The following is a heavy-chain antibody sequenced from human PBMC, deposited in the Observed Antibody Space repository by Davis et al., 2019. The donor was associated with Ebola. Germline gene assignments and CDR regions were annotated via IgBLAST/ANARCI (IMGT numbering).Heavy chain of an antibody. CDR3: ARQLTYYYYGMDV. CDR1: GGSISSSNW. CDR2: IYHSGST. V-gene: IGHV4-4*02. Sequence: MPSETLSLTCAVSGGSISSSNWWSWVRQPPGKGLEWIGEIYHSGSTNYNPSLKSRVTISVDKSKNQFSLKLSSVTAADTAVYYCARQLTYYYYGMDVWGQGTTVTVSS. J-gene: IGHJ6*02. D-gene: IGHD4/OR15-4a*01.